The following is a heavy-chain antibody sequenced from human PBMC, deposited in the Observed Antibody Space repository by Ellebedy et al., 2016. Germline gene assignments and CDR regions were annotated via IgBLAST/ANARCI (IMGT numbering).Heavy chain of an antibody. V-gene: IGHV4-34*01. D-gene: IGHD6-13*01. CDR1: GGSFSGYY. J-gene: IGHJ4*02. CDR2: INHSGST. Sequence: SETLSLXXAVYGGSFSGYYWSWIRQPPGKGLEWIGEINHSGSTNYNPSLKSRVTISVDTSKNQFSLKLSSVTAADTAVYYCARHPFSSSSWAFDYWGQGTLVTVSS. CDR3: ARHPFSSSSWAFDY.